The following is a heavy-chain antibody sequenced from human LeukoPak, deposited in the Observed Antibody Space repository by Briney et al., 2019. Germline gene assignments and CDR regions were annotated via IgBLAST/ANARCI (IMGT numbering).Heavy chain of an antibody. CDR2: IYHSGST. CDR3: ARDGYSGSDAL. D-gene: IGHD5-12*01. J-gene: IGHJ4*02. Sequence: SETLSLTCTVSGGSISSRSYYWSWIRQPPGKGLEWIGYIYHSGSTNYNPSLKSRVTISVDTSQNQFSLKLSSVTAADTAVYYCARDGYSGSDALWGQGTLVTVSS. CDR1: GGSISSRSYY. V-gene: IGHV4-61*01.